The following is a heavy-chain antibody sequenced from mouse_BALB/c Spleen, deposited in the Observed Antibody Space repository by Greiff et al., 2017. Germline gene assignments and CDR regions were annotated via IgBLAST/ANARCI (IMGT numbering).Heavy chain of an antibody. Sequence: EVKLQESGPGLVKPSQSLSLTCSVTGYSITSGYYWNWIRQFPGNKLEWMGYISYDGSNNYNPSLKNRISITRDTSKNQFFLKLNSVTTEDTATYYCARRHYGFLYYAMDYWGQGTSVTVSS. V-gene: IGHV3-6*02. CDR3: ARRHYGFLYYAMDY. J-gene: IGHJ4*01. CDR1: GYSITSGYY. D-gene: IGHD2-2*01. CDR2: ISYDGSN.